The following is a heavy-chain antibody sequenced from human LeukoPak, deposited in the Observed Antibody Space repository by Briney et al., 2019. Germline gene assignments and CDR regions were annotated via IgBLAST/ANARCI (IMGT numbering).Heavy chain of an antibody. V-gene: IGHV3-23*01. J-gene: IGHJ4*02. CDR3: ARDLIQYYYDSSGAIDY. D-gene: IGHD3-22*01. CDR2: ISGSGGST. CDR1: GFTFSSYW. Sequence: GGSLRLSCAASGFTFSSYWMSWVRQAPGKGLEWVSAISGSGGSTYYADSVKGRFTISRDNSKNTLYLQMNSLRAEDTAVYYCARDLIQYYYDSSGAIDYWGQGTLVTVSS.